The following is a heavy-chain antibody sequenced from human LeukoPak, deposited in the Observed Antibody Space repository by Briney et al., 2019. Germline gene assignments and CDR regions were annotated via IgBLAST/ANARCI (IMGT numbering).Heavy chain of an antibody. J-gene: IGHJ3*02. Sequence: PGRSLRLSCAASGFTFDDYAMHWVRQAPGKGLEWVSGISWNSGSIGYADSVKGRFTISRDNAKNSLYLQMNSLRAEDTAVYYCARDRGRDYDYVWGSYRRDAFDIWGQGTMVTVSS. CDR3: ARDRGRDYDYVWGSYRRDAFDI. CDR2: ISWNSGSI. CDR1: GFTFDDYA. V-gene: IGHV3-9*01. D-gene: IGHD3-16*02.